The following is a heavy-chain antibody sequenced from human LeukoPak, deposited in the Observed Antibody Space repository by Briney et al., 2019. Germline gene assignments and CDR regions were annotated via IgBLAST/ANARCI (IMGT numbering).Heavy chain of an antibody. D-gene: IGHD1-26*01. J-gene: IGHJ4*02. CDR3: ARRAAYSGSLGY. V-gene: IGHV4-39*01. Sequence: SGTLSLTCTVSGGSISSSNYYWGWIRQPPGKGLEWIGSIYYSGSTYYNPSLKSRVTISVDTSKNQFSLKLSSVTAADTAVYYCARRAAYSGSLGYWGQGTLVTVSS. CDR2: IYYSGST. CDR1: GGSISSSNYY.